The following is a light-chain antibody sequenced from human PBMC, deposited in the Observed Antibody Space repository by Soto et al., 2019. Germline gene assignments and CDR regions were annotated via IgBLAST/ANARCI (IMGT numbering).Light chain of an antibody. J-gene: IGKJ1*01. CDR3: QQYNNWPPET. Sequence: IVMTQSPATLSVSPGERATLSCRASQSVSRNLAWYQQKPGQAPRLLIFGASTRATGIPDRFSGSGSGTEFTLTISSLQSEDFAVYHCQQYNNWPPETFGQGTKVEIK. CDR2: GAS. V-gene: IGKV3-15*01. CDR1: QSVSRN.